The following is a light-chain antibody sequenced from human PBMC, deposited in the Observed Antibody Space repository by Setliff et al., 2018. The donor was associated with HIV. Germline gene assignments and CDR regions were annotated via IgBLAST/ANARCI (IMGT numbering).Light chain of an antibody. CDR1: SSKIGRNT. Sequence: SVLPQPPSASGTPGQRVTISCSGSSSKIGRNTVNWYQQLPGTAPKLLIYSNNQRPSGVPARFSGSKSGTSASLAISGLQSEDEADYYCAAWDDSLNCYVFGTGTKVTVL. CDR3: AAWDDSLNCYV. V-gene: IGLV1-44*01. J-gene: IGLJ1*01. CDR2: SNN.